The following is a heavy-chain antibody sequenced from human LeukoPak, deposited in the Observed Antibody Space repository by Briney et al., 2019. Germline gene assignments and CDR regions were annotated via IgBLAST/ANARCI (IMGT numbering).Heavy chain of an antibody. J-gene: IGHJ6*04. CDR3: ATLRDIVVVATTPTDV. V-gene: IGHV3-23*01. CDR1: GFTFSSYA. CDR2: ISGSGGST. D-gene: IGHD2-2*01. Sequence: GSLRLSCAASGFTFSSYAMSWVRQAPGKGLEWVSAISGSGGSTYYADSVKGRFTISRDNFKNTLYLQMNGLRLEDTAVYYCATLRDIVVVATTPTDVWGKGTTVIVSS.